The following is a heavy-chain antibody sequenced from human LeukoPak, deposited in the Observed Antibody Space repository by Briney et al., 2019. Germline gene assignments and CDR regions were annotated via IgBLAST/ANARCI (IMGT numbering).Heavy chain of an antibody. CDR3: ASTFVGATYWFDP. J-gene: IGHJ5*02. CDR1: GFTFIDYS. D-gene: IGHD1-26*01. Sequence: GSLRLSCAASGFTFIDYSMSWIRQAPGKGLEWVSYISPTSDYTSYADSVKGRFTIFRDNAKNSLFLQMNSLRVEDTAVYYCASTFVGATYWFDPWGQGTLVTVSS. CDR2: ISPTSDYT. V-gene: IGHV3-11*03.